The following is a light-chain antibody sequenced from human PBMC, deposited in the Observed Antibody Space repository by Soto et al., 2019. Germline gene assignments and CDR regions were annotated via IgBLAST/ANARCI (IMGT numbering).Light chain of an antibody. J-gene: IGKJ2*01. CDR3: QQYNSYPYT. CDR2: DAS. CDR1: QDIHIW. Sequence: DIQMTQSPSTLSASVGDRVTITRRASQDIHIWLAWYQQKPGKAPRVLIHDASDLESGVPSRFSGSGSGTEFTLSISSLQPDDSASYYCQQYNSYPYTFGQGTKLEIK. V-gene: IGKV1-5*01.